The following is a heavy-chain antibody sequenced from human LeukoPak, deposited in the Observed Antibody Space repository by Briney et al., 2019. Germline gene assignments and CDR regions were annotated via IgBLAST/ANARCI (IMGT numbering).Heavy chain of an antibody. CDR2: IYYDGSNQ. CDR3: ATDRNSGKYYDY. V-gene: IGHV3-33*01. CDR1: GLRFRNYG. Sequence: GGSLRLSCVVSGLRFRNYGLHWVRQAPGKGLEWVAVIYYDGSNQYYADSVKGRFTVSRDNAKNTLYLQMDSLRAEDTAVYYCATDRNSGKYYDYWGQGTLVTVSS. J-gene: IGHJ4*02. D-gene: IGHD1-26*01.